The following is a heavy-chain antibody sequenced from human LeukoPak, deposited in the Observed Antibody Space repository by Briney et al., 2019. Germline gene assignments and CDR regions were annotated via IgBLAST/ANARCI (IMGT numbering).Heavy chain of an antibody. CDR3: AKGEAVAGTLFQH. CDR2: ISGSGGST. D-gene: IGHD6-19*01. J-gene: IGHJ1*01. V-gene: IGHV3-23*01. CDR1: GFTFSSYS. Sequence: GGSLRLSCAASGFTFSSYSMNWVRQAPGKGLEWVSAISGSGGSTYYADSVKGRFTISRDNSKNTLYLQMNSLRAEDTAVYYCAKGEAVAGTLFQHWGQGTLVTVSS.